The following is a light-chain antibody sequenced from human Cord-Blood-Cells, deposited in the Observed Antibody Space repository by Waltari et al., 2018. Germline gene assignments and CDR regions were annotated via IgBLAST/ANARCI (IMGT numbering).Light chain of an antibody. V-gene: IGKV1-33*01. CDR1: QDISNY. Sequence: DIQMTTSPSPLSASVGHRVTITCQASQDISNYLNWYQQKPGKAPKLLIYDASNLETGVPSRFSGSGSGTDFTFTISSLQPEDIATYYCQQYDNLPITFGQGTRLEIK. CDR3: QQYDNLPIT. CDR2: DAS. J-gene: IGKJ5*01.